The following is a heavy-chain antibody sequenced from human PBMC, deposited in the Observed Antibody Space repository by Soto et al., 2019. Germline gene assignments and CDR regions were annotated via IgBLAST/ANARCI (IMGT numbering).Heavy chain of an antibody. V-gene: IGHV4-31*03. CDR3: AAKLGTTHSFDF. CDR2: IYHTGST. D-gene: IGHD7-27*01. J-gene: IGHJ4*02. CDR1: GDPVSSGSYY. Sequence: QVQLQESGPGLVQPSQTLSLTCSVSGDPVSSGSYYWTWVRQHPVKGLEWIGYIYHTGSTYYNPSLQSRLIMSIDTSNNQFSLHLYSVTAADTAVYFCAAKLGTTHSFDFWGQGSLVAVSS.